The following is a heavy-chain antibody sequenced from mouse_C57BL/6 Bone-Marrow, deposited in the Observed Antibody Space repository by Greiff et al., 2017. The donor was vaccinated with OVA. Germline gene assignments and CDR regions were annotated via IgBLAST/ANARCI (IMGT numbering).Heavy chain of an antibody. CDR1: GFNIKDYY. D-gene: IGHD3-3*01. CDR2: IDPEDGET. CDR3: ARSRDRLYYAMDY. V-gene: IGHV14-2*01. J-gene: IGHJ4*01. Sequence: EVKLMESGAELVKPGASVKLSCTASGFNIKDYYMHWVKQRTEQGLEWIGRIDPEDGETKYAPKFQGKATITADTSSNTAYLQLSSLTSEDTAVYYCARSRDRLYYAMDYWGQGTSVTVSS.